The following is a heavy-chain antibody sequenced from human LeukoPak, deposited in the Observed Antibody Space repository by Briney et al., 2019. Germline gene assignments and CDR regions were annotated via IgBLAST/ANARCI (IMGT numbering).Heavy chain of an antibody. CDR3: ARGGRITIFGVVIFGSSPLDY. J-gene: IGHJ4*02. V-gene: IGHV4-34*01. CDR2: INHSGST. D-gene: IGHD3-3*01. Sequence: PSETLSLTCAVYGGSFSGYYWSWIRQPPGKGLEWIGEINHSGSTNYNPSLKSRVTISVDTSKNQFSLKLSSVTAADTAVYYCARGGRITIFGVVIFGSSPLDYWGQGTLVTVSS. CDR1: GGSFSGYY.